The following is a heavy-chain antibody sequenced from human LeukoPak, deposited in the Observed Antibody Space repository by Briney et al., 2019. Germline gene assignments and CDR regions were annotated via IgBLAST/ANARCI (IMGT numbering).Heavy chain of an antibody. D-gene: IGHD3-16*01. CDR1: GVSISTNNW. J-gene: IGHJ4*02. Sequence: SETLSLTCAVSGVSISTNNWWSWVRQPPGKGLEWIGEIYHTGSTNYSPSLRSRVTMSIDKSNNQFSLNLNSVTAADTAVYYCAKSGDYLWDYWGQGTLVTVSS. CDR3: AKSGDYLWDY. V-gene: IGHV4-4*02. CDR2: IYHTGST.